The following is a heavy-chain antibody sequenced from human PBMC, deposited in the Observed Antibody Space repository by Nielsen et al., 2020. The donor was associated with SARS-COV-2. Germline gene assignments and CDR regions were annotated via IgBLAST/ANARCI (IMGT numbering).Heavy chain of an antibody. Sequence: GGSLRLSCAASGFTFSSYWMSWVRQAPGKGLEWVANIKQDGSEKYYVDSVKGRFTISRDNAKNSLYLQMNSLRAEDTAVYYCARGGEFGGYFDWLLPKQLPFDYWGQGTLVTVSS. CDR3: ARGGEFGGYFDWLLPKQLPFDY. J-gene: IGHJ4*02. V-gene: IGHV3-7*03. CDR1: GFTFSSYW. CDR2: IKQDGSEK. D-gene: IGHD3-9*01.